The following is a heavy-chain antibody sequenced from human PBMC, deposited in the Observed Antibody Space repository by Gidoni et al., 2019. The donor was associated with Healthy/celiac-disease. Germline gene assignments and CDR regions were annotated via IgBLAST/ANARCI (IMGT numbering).Heavy chain of an antibody. CDR1: GYTFTSYG. D-gene: IGHD6-19*01. Sequence: QVQLVQSGAEVKKPGASVKVSCKASGYTFTSYGISWVRQAPGQGLEWMGWISTNYEQKLQGRVTMTTDTSTNTAYMELRSLRSDDTAVYYCARAINPRNQAVAGTGLGYWGQGTLVTVSS. V-gene: IGHV1-18*01. CDR2: IST. J-gene: IGHJ4*02. CDR3: ARAINPRNQAVAGTGLGY.